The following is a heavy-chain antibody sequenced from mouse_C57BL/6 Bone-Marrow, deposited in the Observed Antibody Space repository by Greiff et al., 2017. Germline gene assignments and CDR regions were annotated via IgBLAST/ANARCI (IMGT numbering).Heavy chain of an antibody. CDR3: TWGTVVATVDY. V-gene: IGHV6-3*01. CDR2: IRLKSDNYAT. D-gene: IGHD1-1*01. J-gene: IGHJ4*01. Sequence: EVQGVESGGGLVQPGGSMKLSCVASGFTFSNYWMNWVRQSPEKGLEWVAQIRLKSDNYATHYAESVKGRFTISRDDSKSSVYLQMNNLRAEDTGIYYCTWGTVVATVDYWGQGTSVTVSS. CDR1: GFTFSNYW.